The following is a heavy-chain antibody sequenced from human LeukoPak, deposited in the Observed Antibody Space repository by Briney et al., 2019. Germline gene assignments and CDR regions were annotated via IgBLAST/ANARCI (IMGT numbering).Heavy chain of an antibody. D-gene: IGHD6-13*01. V-gene: IGHV3-11*01. CDR3: AKDLSYSSSWYYRGYYFDY. CDR2: ISSSGSTI. Sequence: GGSLRLSCAASGFTFSDYYMSWIRQAPGKGLEWVSYISSSGSTIYYADSVKGRFTISRDNAKNSLYLQMNSLRAEDTAVYYCAKDLSYSSSWYYRGYYFDYWGQGTLVTVSS. J-gene: IGHJ4*02. CDR1: GFTFSDYY.